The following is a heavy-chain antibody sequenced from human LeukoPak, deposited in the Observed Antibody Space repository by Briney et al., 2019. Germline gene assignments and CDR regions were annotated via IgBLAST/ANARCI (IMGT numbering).Heavy chain of an antibody. CDR2: LRYDGSIK. Sequence: SCKASGYTFTGYYIHWVRQAPGKGLEWVAFLRYDGSIKYYADSVKGRFTISRDNSKNTLYLQMNSLRPDDTAVYYCAKDQQLILGYCSGGSCYSLGAFDIWGQGTMVTVSS. CDR1: GYTFTGYY. CDR3: AKDQQLILGYCSGGSCYSLGAFDI. D-gene: IGHD2-15*01. V-gene: IGHV3-30*02. J-gene: IGHJ3*02.